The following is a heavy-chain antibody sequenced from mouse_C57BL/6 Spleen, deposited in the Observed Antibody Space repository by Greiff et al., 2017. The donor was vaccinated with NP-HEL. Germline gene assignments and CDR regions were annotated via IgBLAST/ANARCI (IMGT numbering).Heavy chain of an antibody. CDR2: INPNNGGT. D-gene: IGHD3-3*01. Sequence: VQLQQSGPELVKPGASVKISCKASGYTFTDYYMNWVKQSHGKSLEWIGDINPNNGGTSYNQKFKGKATLTVDKSSSTAYMELRSLTSEDSAGYYCAGTPFAYWGQGTLVTVSA. J-gene: IGHJ3*01. CDR1: GYTFTDYY. CDR3: AGTPFAY. V-gene: IGHV1-26*01.